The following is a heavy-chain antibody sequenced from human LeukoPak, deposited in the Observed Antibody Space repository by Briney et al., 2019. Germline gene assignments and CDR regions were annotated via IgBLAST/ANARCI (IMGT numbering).Heavy chain of an antibody. CDR3: AKDLSLGVFDY. V-gene: IGHV3-23*01. Sequence: GGSLRLSCAASGFTFSSYAMSWVRRAPGKGLEWVSAISGSGGSTYYADSVKGRFTIPRDNSKNTLYLQMNSLRAEDTAVYYCAKDLSLGVFDYWGQGTLVTVSS. J-gene: IGHJ4*02. CDR1: GFTFSSYA. CDR2: ISGSGGST. D-gene: IGHD2-8*01.